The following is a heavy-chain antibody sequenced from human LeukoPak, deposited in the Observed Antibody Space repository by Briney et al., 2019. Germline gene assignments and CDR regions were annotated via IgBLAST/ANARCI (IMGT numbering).Heavy chain of an antibody. CDR1: GFTLSSYW. CDR2: IKQDGSEK. J-gene: IGHJ4*02. Sequence: PGGSLRLSCAASGFTLSSYWMSWVRQAPGKGLEWVANIKQDGSEKYYVDSVKGRFTISRDNAKNSLYLQMNSLRAEDTAVYYCARDLYPRGRGNWGQLDYWGQGTLVTVSS. CDR3: ARDLYPRGRGNWGQLDY. D-gene: IGHD7-27*01. V-gene: IGHV3-7*01.